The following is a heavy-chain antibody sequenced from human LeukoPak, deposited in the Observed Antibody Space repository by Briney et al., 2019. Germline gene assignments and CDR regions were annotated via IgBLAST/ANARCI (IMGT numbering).Heavy chain of an antibody. CDR2: IYHSGST. CDR3: ARRGYYYDSSHYYYFDY. J-gene: IGHJ4*02. D-gene: IGHD3-22*01. Sequence: SETLSLTCTDSGVSITSYYWSWIQQPHGKGLEWIGSIYHSGSTNDNPSLKSRVTTSVDTSKNQFSLKLSSVTAADTAVYYCARRGYYYDSSHYYYFDYWGQGTLVTVSS. CDR1: GVSITSYY. V-gene: IGHV4-59*08.